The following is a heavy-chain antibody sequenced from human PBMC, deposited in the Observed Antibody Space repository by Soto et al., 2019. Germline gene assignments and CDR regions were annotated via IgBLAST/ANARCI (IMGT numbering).Heavy chain of an antibody. J-gene: IGHJ6*02. CDR1: VGSVSSGSYY. CDR3: ARDRVVVVPAAYVDRGRYYYYGMDV. D-gene: IGHD2-2*01. CDR2: IYYSGST. V-gene: IGHV4-61*01. Sequence: SETLSLTCTVSVGSVSSGSYYWSWIRQPPGKGLEWIGYIYYSGSTNYNPSLKSRVTISVDTSKNQFSLKLSSVTAADTAVYYCARDRVVVVPAAYVDRGRYYYYGMDVWGQGTTVTVSS.